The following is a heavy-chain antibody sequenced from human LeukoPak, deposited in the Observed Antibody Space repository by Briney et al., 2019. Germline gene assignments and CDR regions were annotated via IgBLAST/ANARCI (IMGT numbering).Heavy chain of an antibody. CDR1: GCSISSYY. CDR3: ARRENGSGSFDY. D-gene: IGHD3-10*01. V-gene: IGHV4-39*01. Sequence: SETLSLTCTVSGCSISSYYWRWIRQPPGKGLDGIGSIYYSGSTYYNPSIKRRVTISVDTSKTQSSLKLSSVTAADTAVYYCARRENGSGSFDYWGQGTLVTVSS. J-gene: IGHJ4*02. CDR2: IYYSGST.